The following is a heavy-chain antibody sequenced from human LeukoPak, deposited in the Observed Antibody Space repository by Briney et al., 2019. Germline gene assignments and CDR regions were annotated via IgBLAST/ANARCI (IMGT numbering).Heavy chain of an antibody. D-gene: IGHD2-2*01. V-gene: IGHV1-69*13. Sequence: GASVKVSCKASGGTFISYAISWVRQAPGQGLEWMGGIIPIFGTANYAQKFQGRVTITADESTSTAYMELSSLRSEDTAVYYCAREGLVPAALNGMDVWGQGTTVTVSS. CDR1: GGTFISYA. CDR2: IIPIFGTA. J-gene: IGHJ6*02. CDR3: AREGLVPAALNGMDV.